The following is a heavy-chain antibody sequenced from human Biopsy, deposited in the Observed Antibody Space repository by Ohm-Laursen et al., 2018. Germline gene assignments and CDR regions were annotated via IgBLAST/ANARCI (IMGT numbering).Heavy chain of an antibody. J-gene: IGHJ4*02. CDR3: ARGSSYGYDFDY. CDR1: GDSINNYY. CDR2: IYTSGST. V-gene: IGHV4-4*07. Sequence: PSQTLSLTCTVSGDSINNYYWSWIRQPAGKGLEWIGRIYTSGSTNFNPSLKSRVTISVDTSKNQFSLKLSSVTAADTAVYFCARGSSYGYDFDYWGQGTLVAVSS. D-gene: IGHD5-18*01.